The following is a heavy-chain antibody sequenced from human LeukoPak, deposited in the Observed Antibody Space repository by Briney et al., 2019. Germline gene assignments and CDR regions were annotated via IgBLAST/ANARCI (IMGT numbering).Heavy chain of an antibody. V-gene: IGHV3-11*01. CDR3: ARSSLYYYDLSGAFDI. CDR2: ISSSGSTI. D-gene: IGHD3-22*01. CDR1: GFTFSDYY. J-gene: IGHJ3*02. Sequence: GGSLRLSCAASGFTFSDYYMSWIRQAPGKGLEWVSYISSSGSTIYHADSVKGRFTISRDNAKNSLYLQMNSLRAEDTAVYYCARSSLYYYDLSGAFDIWGQGTMVTVSS.